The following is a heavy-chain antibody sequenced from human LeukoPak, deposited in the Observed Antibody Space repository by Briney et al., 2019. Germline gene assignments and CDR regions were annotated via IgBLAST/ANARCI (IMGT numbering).Heavy chain of an antibody. Sequence: GESLKISRKGSGYSFTTYWIGWVRQMPGKGLEWVGFINHAASDATYSPSFKGQFIISADKSISTAYLQWSSLKASDTAMYYCARAWSLDYWGQGTLVTVSS. V-gene: IGHV5-51*01. CDR3: ARAWSLDY. CDR1: GYSFTTYW. J-gene: IGHJ4*02. CDR2: INHAASDA. D-gene: IGHD2-15*01.